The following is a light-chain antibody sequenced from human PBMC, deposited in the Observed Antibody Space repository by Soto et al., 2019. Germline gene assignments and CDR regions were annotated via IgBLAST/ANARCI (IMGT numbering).Light chain of an antibody. CDR1: QSVNSNY. CDR3: QQYGRTPLT. CDR2: GAS. Sequence: EIVLTQSPGTLSLSPRERATLSCRASQSVNSNYLAWYQQKPGQAPRLLIYGASSRATGIPDRFSGSGSGTDFTRNISRLEPEDFAVYYCQQYGRTPLTFGPGTKVDI. J-gene: IGKJ3*01. V-gene: IGKV3-20*01.